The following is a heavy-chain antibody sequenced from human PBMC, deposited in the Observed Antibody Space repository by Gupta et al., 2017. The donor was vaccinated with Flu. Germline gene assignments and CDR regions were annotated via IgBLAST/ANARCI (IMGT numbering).Heavy chain of an antibody. CDR3: ARVPTGGTPET. D-gene: IGHD1-14*01. J-gene: IGHJ5*02. Sequence: QVQMVQSGAEVKEPGASVKVSCKSSGYTFTANYIHWVRQAPGQGLVWMGWINPDSGSSNYALKFRGRVTLTRDTSNSTSYMELKRLTSDDTAVYYCARVPTGGTPETWGQGTLVTVSS. CDR2: INPDSGSS. CDR1: GYTFTANY. V-gene: IGHV1-2*02.